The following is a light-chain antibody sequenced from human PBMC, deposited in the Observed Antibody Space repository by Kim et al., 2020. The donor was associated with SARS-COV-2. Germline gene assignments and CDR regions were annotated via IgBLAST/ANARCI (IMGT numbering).Light chain of an antibody. V-gene: IGLV2-23*02. CDR3: FSFAASLTSPP. J-gene: IGLJ2*01. Sequence: SLPIPSSLAARITGSYTLISSFPHHPGHPPQLLLYAVDPRPSGVSPRFSASTSGNTASLTISVLQAADDATYYCFSFAASLTSPPFGGGTQLTVL. CDR1: ARITGSYTL. CDR2: AVD.